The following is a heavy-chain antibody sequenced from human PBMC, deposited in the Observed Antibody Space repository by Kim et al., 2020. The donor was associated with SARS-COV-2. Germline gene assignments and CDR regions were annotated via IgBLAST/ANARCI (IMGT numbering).Heavy chain of an antibody. CDR1: GFTFSSYS. D-gene: IGHD3-22*01. V-gene: IGHV3-48*02. J-gene: IGHJ4*02. CDR3: AREILYYYDSSGYYYHPFDY. CDR2: ISSSSSTI. Sequence: GGSLRLSCAASGFTFSSYSMNWVRQAPGKGLEWVSYISSSSSTIYYADSVKGRFTISRDNAKNSLYLQMNSLRDEDTAVYYCAREILYYYDSSGYYYHPFDYWGQGTLVTVSS.